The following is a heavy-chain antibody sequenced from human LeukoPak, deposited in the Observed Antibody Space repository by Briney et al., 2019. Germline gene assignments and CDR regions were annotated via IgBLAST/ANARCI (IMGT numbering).Heavy chain of an antibody. CDR3: ARTSGDYYDSSGYGIPYYFDY. CDR2: IKQDGREK. Sequence: GGSLRLSCAASGFTFSSYAMSWVRQAPGKGLEWVANIKQDGREKYYVDSVKGRFTISRDNAKNSLYLQMNSLRAEDTAVYYCARTSGDYYDSSGYGIPYYFDYWGQGTLVTVSS. V-gene: IGHV3-7*01. CDR1: GFTFSSYA. D-gene: IGHD3-22*01. J-gene: IGHJ4*02.